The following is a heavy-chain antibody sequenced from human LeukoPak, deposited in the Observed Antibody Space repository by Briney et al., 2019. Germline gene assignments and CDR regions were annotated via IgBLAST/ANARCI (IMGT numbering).Heavy chain of an antibody. Sequence: PSETLSLTCTASGGSISSSSYYWSWIRQPAGKGLEWIGRIYTSGSTNYNPSLKSRVTMSVDTSKNQFSLKLSSVTAADTAVYYCARGGLYSGYVWGKGTTVTISS. CDR2: IYTSGST. D-gene: IGHD5-12*01. CDR3: ARGGLYSGYV. J-gene: IGHJ6*04. CDR1: GGSISSSSYY. V-gene: IGHV4-61*02.